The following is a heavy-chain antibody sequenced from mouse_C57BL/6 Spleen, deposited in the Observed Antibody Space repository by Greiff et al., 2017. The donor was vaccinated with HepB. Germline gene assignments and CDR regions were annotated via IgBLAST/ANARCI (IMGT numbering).Heavy chain of an antibody. CDR3: TGLAWFAY. CDR1: GFTFSNYW. CDR2: IRLKSDNYAT. J-gene: IGHJ3*01. D-gene: IGHD4-1*01. Sequence: EVHLVESGGGLVQPGGSMKLSCVASGFTFSNYWMNWVRQSPEKGLEWVAQIRLKSDNYATHYAESVKGRFTISRDDSKSRVYLQMNNLRAEDTGIYYCTGLAWFAYWGQGTLVTVSA. V-gene: IGHV6-3*01.